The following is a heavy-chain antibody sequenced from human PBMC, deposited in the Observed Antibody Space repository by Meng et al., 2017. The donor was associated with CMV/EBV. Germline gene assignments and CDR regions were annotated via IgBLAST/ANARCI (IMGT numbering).Heavy chain of an antibody. V-gene: IGHV3-9*03. D-gene: IGHD4-11*01. Sequence: SLKISCAASGFTFDDYAMHWVRQGPGKGLEWASGISWNSGSIVYADSVKGRFTISRDNAKNSLYLQMNSLRDEDMALYHCAKGVYSNYDAPFDYWGQGILVTVSS. CDR3: AKGVYSNYDAPFDY. CDR1: GFTFDDYA. CDR2: ISWNSGSI. J-gene: IGHJ4*02.